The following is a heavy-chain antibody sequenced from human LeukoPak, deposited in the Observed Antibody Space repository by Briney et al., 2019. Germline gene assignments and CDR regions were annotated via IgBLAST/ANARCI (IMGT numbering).Heavy chain of an antibody. Sequence: SQTLSLTCTVSGGSISSGGYYWSWIRQHPGKGLEWNGYIYYSGSTYYNPSLKSRVTISVDTSKNQFSLKLSSVTAADTAVYYCARAPVLLWFGELPGFDPWGQGTLVTVSS. J-gene: IGHJ5*02. V-gene: IGHV4-31*03. CDR2: IYYSGST. D-gene: IGHD3-10*01. CDR3: ARAPVLLWFGELPGFDP. CDR1: GGSISSGGYY.